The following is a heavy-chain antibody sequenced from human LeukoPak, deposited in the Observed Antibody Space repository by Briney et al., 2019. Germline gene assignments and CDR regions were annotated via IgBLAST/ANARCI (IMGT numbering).Heavy chain of an antibody. J-gene: IGHJ4*02. V-gene: IGHV3-21*01. D-gene: IGHD1-26*01. CDR3: AREDGVVGASSAFDY. CDR1: GFTSSTYT. CDR2: INNRGNYI. Sequence: PGGSLRLSCAASGFTSSTYTMNWVRQAPGKGLEWVSSINNRGNYIYYADSVKGRFTISRDNAKNSLYLQMNSLRAEDTAVYYCAREDGVVGASSAFDYWGQGILVTVSS.